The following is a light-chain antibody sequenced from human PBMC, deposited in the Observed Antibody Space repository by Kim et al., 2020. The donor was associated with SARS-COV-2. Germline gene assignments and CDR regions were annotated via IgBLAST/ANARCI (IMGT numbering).Light chain of an antibody. CDR1: QSVTSTN. CDR3: QQYGNARWT. Sequence: SPGERATLSCRASQSVTSTNLAWYQQKPGQAPRLLIYSASSRAPGIPDRFSGSGSGTDFSLTINRLEPEDVAVYYCQQYGNARWTFGQGTKVDIK. V-gene: IGKV3-20*01. CDR2: SAS. J-gene: IGKJ1*01.